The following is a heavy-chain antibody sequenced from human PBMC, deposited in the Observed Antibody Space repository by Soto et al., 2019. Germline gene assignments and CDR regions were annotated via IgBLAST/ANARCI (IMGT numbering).Heavy chain of an antibody. D-gene: IGHD6-13*01. CDR2: ISYSGGNT. J-gene: IGHJ5*02. V-gene: IGHV3-23*01. Sequence: PGGSLRLSCGASGFAFSSNVMSWVRQAPGKGLEWVSGISYSGGNTYYAESVKGRFTISRDNSKSMLYLQMNSLRVEDAAVYYCVTDRFGGSSWYDWFDPWGQGTLVTVYS. CDR1: GFAFSSNV. CDR3: VTDRFGGSSWYDWFDP.